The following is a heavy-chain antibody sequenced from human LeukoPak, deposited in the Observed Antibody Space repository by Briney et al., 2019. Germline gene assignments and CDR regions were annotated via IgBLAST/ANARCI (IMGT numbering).Heavy chain of an antibody. J-gene: IGHJ5*02. CDR3: ARGNTEVADNWFDP. D-gene: IGHD5-12*01. CDR1: GGFISSYY. V-gene: IGHV4-59*01. CDR2: IYYSGST. Sequence: SETLSLTCSVSGGFISSYYWSWIRQPPGKRLEWIGYIYYSGSTGYNHSLKSRITISIDTSKNQFSLELNSVTAADTAVYYCARGNTEVADNWFDPWGQGTLVTVSS.